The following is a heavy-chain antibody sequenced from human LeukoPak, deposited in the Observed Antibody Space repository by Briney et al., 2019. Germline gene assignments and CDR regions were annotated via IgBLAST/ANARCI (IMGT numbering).Heavy chain of an antibody. CDR1: GGSISSTTYY. Sequence: SSQTLSLTCTVSGGSISSTTYYWSWIRQPAGKGLEWIGRIHASGTTNYNPSLKSRITISVDTSKNQFSLKLSSVTAADTAVYYCAGDFDCPLAFDIWGQGTMVTVSS. J-gene: IGHJ3*02. D-gene: IGHD2-21*01. CDR3: AGDFDCPLAFDI. V-gene: IGHV4-61*02. CDR2: IHASGTT.